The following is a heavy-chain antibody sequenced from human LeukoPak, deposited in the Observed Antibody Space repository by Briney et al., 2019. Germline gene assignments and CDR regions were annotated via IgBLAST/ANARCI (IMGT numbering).Heavy chain of an antibody. V-gene: IGHV4-59*01. Sequence: SSETLSLTCTVSGGSISSYYWSWIRQPPGKGLEWIGYIYYSGSTNYNPSLKSRVTISVDTSKNQFSLKLSSVTAADTAVYYCARVSVAGTKYWGQGTLVTVSS. CDR2: IYYSGST. D-gene: IGHD6-19*01. CDR3: ARVSVAGTKY. J-gene: IGHJ4*02. CDR1: GGSISSYY.